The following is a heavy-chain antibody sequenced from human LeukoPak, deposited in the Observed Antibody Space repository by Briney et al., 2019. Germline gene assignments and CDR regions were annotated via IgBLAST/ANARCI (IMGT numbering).Heavy chain of an antibody. CDR1: GGSISSYY. Sequence: SETLSLTCTVSGGSISSYYWSWIRQPPGKGLEWIGYIYTSGSTNYNPSLKSRITVSVDTSKNQFSLKMTSVTAADTAVYYCAREGKWFGTYYYCMDVWGKGTTVTVSS. J-gene: IGHJ6*04. CDR2: IYTSGST. D-gene: IGHD3-10*01. CDR3: AREGKWFGTYYYCMDV. V-gene: IGHV4-4*09.